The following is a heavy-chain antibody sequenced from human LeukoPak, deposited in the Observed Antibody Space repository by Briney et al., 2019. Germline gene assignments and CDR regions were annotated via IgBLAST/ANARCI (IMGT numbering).Heavy chain of an antibody. Sequence: GGSLRLSCAASGFTLSSYWMHWVRQAPGKGLVWVSRINGDGSSSTYADSVKGRFTISRDIAKNTLYLQMNSLGAEDTAVYYCARGASRAWYETDYWGQGTLVTVSS. CDR3: ARGASRAWYETDY. CDR1: GFTLSSYW. CDR2: INGDGSSS. D-gene: IGHD6-13*01. V-gene: IGHV3-74*01. J-gene: IGHJ4*02.